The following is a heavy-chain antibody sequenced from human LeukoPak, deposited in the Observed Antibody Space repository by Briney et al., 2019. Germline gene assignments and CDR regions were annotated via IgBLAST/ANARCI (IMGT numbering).Heavy chain of an antibody. CDR3: ARGGSLLWFGELSYYFDY. D-gene: IGHD3-10*01. CDR1: GGSISSSSYY. Sequence: SETLSLTCTVSGGSISSSSYYWSWIRQPPGKGLEWIGYIYYSGSTYYNPSLKSRVTISVDTSKNQFSLKLSSVTAADTAVYYCARGGSLLWFGELSYYFDYWGQGTLVTVSS. CDR2: IYYSGST. V-gene: IGHV4-30-4*08. J-gene: IGHJ4*02.